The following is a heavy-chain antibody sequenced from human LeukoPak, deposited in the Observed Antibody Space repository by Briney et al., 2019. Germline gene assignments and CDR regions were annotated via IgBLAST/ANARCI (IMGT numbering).Heavy chain of an antibody. CDR1: GFTFSSYS. D-gene: IGHD4-17*01. V-gene: IGHV3-48*01. J-gene: IGHJ6*02. Sequence: GGYLRFSCAASGFTFSSYSMNWVRQAQGKGLEWVSYISSSSSTIYYADSVKGRFTISTDNAKNSLYLQMNSLRAEDTAVYYCATSYGDPYYYYGMDVWGQGTTVTVSS. CDR3: ATSYGDPYYYYGMDV. CDR2: ISSSSSTI.